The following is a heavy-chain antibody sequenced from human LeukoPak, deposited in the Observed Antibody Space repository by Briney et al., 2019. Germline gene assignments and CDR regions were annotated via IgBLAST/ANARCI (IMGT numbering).Heavy chain of an antibody. J-gene: IGHJ4*02. D-gene: IGHD6-19*01. Sequence: PGGSLRLSCAASGFTFSSYGMHWVRQAPGKGLEWVAVISYDGSNKYYADSVKGRFTISRDNSKNTLYLQMNSLRAEDTAVYYCARDSYRIAVAYYFDYWGQGTLVTVSS. CDR3: ARDSYRIAVAYYFDY. CDR1: GFTFSSYG. V-gene: IGHV3-30*03. CDR2: ISYDGSNK.